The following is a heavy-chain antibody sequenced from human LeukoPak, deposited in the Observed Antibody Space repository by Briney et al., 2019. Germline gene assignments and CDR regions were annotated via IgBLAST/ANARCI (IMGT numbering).Heavy chain of an antibody. V-gene: IGHV3-23*01. J-gene: IGHJ5*02. Sequence: GGSLRLSCAASGFTSSSYAMSWVRQAPGKGLEWVSAISGSGGSTYYADSVKGRFTISRDNSKNTLYLQMNSLRAEDTAVYYCAKYSSSWSTYNWFDPWGQGTLVTVSS. CDR1: GFTSSSYA. D-gene: IGHD6-13*01. CDR2: ISGSGGST. CDR3: AKYSSSWSTYNWFDP.